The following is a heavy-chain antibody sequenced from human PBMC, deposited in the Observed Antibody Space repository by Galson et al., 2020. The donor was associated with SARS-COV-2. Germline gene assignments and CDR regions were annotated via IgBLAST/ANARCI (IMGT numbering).Heavy chain of an antibody. CDR3: ARHRLYGGNPHDAFDI. D-gene: IGHD4-17*01. CDR2: IYPGDSHT. CDR1: GYSFTSHW. J-gene: IGHJ3*02. V-gene: IGHV5-51*01. Sequence: GESLKIPCKGSGYSFTSHWIAWVRQIPGQGLEWMGSIYPGDSHTRYSPSFQGQVTISADKSISTAYRQWSSLKASDTAMYYCARHRLYGGNPHDAFDIWGQGTMVTVSS.